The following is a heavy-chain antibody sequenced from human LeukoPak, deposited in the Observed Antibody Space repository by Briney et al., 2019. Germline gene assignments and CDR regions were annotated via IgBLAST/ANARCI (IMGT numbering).Heavy chain of an antibody. J-gene: IGHJ4*02. CDR3: ARRQALNFDY. D-gene: IGHD6-19*01. CDR2: IYYSGST. V-gene: IGHV4-59*08. Sequence: KASETLSLTCTVSGGSISSYYWSWIRQPPGKGLEWIGYIYYSGSTNYNPSLKSRVTISVDTSKNQFSLKLSSVTAADTAVYYCARRQALNFDYWGQGTLVTVSS. CDR1: GGSISSYY.